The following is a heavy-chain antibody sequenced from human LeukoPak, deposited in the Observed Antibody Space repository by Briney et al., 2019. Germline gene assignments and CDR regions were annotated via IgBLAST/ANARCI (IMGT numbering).Heavy chain of an antibody. CDR1: GYTFTSYY. CDR3: ARDPSGNILTGYTNWFDP. D-gene: IGHD3-9*01. V-gene: IGHV1-46*01. CDR2: INPSGGST. Sequence: GASVKVSCKASGYTFTSYYMHWVRQAPGQGLEWMGIINPSGGSTSYAQKFQGRVTMTRDTSTSTVYMELNSLRSEDTAVYYCARDPSGNILTGYTNWFDPWGQGTLVTVSS. J-gene: IGHJ5*02.